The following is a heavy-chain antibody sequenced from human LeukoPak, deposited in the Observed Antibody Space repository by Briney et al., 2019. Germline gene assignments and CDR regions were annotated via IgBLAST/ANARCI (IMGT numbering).Heavy chain of an antibody. D-gene: IGHD6-19*01. Sequence: GGSLRLSCAASGFTFSSYSMNWVRQAPGKELEWVSSISSSSSYIYYADSVKGRFTISRDNAKNSLYLQMNSLRAEDTAVYYCARLQAVRAVAGTIDYWGQGTLVTVSS. CDR2: ISSSSSYI. CDR1: GFTFSSYS. CDR3: ARLQAVRAVAGTIDY. J-gene: IGHJ4*02. V-gene: IGHV3-21*01.